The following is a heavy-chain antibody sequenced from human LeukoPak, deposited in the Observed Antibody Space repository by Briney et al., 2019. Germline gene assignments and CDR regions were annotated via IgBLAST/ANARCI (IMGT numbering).Heavy chain of an antibody. Sequence: SETLSLTFAVYGGSFSGYYWSWIRQPPGKGLEWIGEINHSGSTNYNPSLKSRVTISVDTSKNQFSLKLSSVTAADTAVYYCARGPRYCSGGSCYRGTQTRTFDYWGQGTLVTVSS. D-gene: IGHD2-15*01. CDR3: ARGPRYCSGGSCYRGTQTRTFDY. J-gene: IGHJ4*02. CDR2: INHSGST. V-gene: IGHV4-34*01. CDR1: GGSFSGYY.